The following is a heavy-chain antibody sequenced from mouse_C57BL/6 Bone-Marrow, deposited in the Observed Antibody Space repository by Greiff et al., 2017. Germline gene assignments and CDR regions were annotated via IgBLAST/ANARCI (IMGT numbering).Heavy chain of an antibody. CDR3: ARGGYYGSTFAY. V-gene: IGHV1-54*01. Sequence: VKLQQSGAELVRPGTSVKVSCKASGYAFTNYLIEWVKQRPGQGLEWIGVINPGSGGTNYNEKFKGKATLTADKSSSTAYMQLSSLTSEDSAVYFCARGGYYGSTFAYWGQRNLVTVSA. CDR2: INPGSGGT. D-gene: IGHD1-1*01. CDR1: GYAFTNYL. J-gene: IGHJ3*01.